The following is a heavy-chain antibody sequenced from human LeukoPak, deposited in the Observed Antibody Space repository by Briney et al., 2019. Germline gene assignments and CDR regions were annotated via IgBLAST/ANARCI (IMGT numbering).Heavy chain of an antibody. J-gene: IGHJ4*02. V-gene: IGHV3-7*03. CDR2: IKQDGSEK. D-gene: IGHD4-17*01. Sequence: GGSLRLSCAASGFTFSSYWMSWVRQAPGKGLEWVAIIKQDGSEKYYLDSVKGRFTISRDNAKNSLYLQMNGLRAEDTAVYYCARGQTTVTNWGQGTLVTVSS. CDR1: GFTFSSYW. CDR3: ARGQTTVTN.